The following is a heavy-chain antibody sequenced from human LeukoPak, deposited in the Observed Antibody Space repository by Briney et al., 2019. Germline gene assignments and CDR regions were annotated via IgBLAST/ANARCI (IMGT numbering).Heavy chain of an antibody. Sequence: GGSLRLSCAASGFRSSSYTINWVRQSPGKGLEWVSSISSSSSYIYYTDSVKGRFTISRDNAKNSLYLQMNSLRAEDTAVYYCARDSGEYCSGGSCSNFDYWGQGTLVTVSS. J-gene: IGHJ4*02. D-gene: IGHD2-15*01. CDR3: ARDSGEYCSGGSCSNFDY. CDR1: GFRSSSYT. V-gene: IGHV3-21*01. CDR2: ISSSSSYI.